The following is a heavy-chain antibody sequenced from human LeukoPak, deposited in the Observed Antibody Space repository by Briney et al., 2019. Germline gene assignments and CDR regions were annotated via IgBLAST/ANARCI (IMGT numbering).Heavy chain of an antibody. CDR1: GFTFSSYG. CDR2: ISYDGSNK. CDR3: AKGESITSAWFDS. Sequence: GGSLRLSCAASGFTFSSYGMHWVRQAPGKGLEWVAVISYDGSNKYYADSVKGRFTISRGNSKNTLYLQMNSLRAEDTAVYYCAKGESITSAWFDSWGQGTLVTVSS. D-gene: IGHD5-24*01. V-gene: IGHV3-30*18. J-gene: IGHJ5*01.